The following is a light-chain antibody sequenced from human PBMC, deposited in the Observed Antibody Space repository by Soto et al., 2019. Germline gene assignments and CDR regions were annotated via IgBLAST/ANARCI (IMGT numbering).Light chain of an antibody. Sequence: QSALTQPASVSGSPGQSITISCTGTSSDVGGYNYVSWYQHHPGKAPKLMIYDVSNRPSGVSNRFSGSKSGNTASLTISGLQAEDEADYYCSSYTSRSTVLFGGGTQLTVL. CDR1: SSDVGGYNY. J-gene: IGLJ2*01. CDR2: DVS. CDR3: SSYTSRSTVL. V-gene: IGLV2-14*03.